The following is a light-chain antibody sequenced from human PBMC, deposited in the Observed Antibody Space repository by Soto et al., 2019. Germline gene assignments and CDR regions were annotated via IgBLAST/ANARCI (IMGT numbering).Light chain of an antibody. V-gene: IGLV2-14*03. J-gene: IGLJ2*01. CDR1: SSDADAYNY. CDR3: SSYTSSTIL. CDR2: DVS. Sequence: QSALTQPASVSGSPGQSIIISCTGTSSDADAYNYVSWYQHHPGKAPKLLIYDVSNRPSGISNRFSGSKSGNTASLTISGLQPEDEADYFCSSYTSSTILFGGGTKATVL.